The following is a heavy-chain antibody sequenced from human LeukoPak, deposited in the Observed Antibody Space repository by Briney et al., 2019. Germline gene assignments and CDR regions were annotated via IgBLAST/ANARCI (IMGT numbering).Heavy chain of an antibody. CDR3: CYALEGYYGMDV. CDR2: IKQDGSEK. Sequence: GGSLRLSCAASGFTFSSYAMSWVRQAPGKGLEWVANIKQDGSEKYYVDSVKGRFTISRDNAKNSLYLQMNSLRAEDTAVYYCCYALEGYYGMDVWGQGTTVTVSS. CDR1: GFTFSSYA. D-gene: IGHD2-2*01. V-gene: IGHV3-7*01. J-gene: IGHJ6*02.